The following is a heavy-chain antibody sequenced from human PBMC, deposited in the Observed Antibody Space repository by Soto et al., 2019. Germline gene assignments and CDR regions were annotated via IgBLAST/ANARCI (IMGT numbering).Heavy chain of an antibody. J-gene: IGHJ5*02. CDR2: VYHSGST. D-gene: IGHD3-10*01. V-gene: IGHV4-31*03. CDR3: ARGPVLLWFGELSGFDP. Sequence: PSETLSLTCNVSGDSITSGGYYWSWIRQQPGKGLEWIGYVYHSGSTYYNPSLKSRVTMSVDTSKNQFSLKLSSVTAADTAVYYCARGPVLLWFGELSGFDPWGQGTLVTVSS. CDR1: GDSITSGGYY.